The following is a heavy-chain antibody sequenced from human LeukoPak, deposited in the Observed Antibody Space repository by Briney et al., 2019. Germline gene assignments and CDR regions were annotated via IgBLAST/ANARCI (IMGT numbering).Heavy chain of an antibody. CDR2: IIPIFGTA. CDR3: ARAGYSSGWYNYYYYMDV. Sequence: GASVKVSCKASGGTFSSYAISWVRQAPGQGLEWMGGIIPIFGTANYAQKFQGRVTITADKSTSTAYMELSSLRSEDTAVYYCARAGYSSGWYNYYYYMDVWGKGTTVTVSS. D-gene: IGHD6-19*01. J-gene: IGHJ6*03. CDR1: GGTFSSYA. V-gene: IGHV1-69*06.